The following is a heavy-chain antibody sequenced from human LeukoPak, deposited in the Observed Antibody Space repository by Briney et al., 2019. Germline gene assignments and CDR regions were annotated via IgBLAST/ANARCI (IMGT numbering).Heavy chain of an antibody. CDR2: VHYNGGT. CDR3: ARVASSVPDY. CDR1: GASISSFY. J-gene: IGHJ4*02. V-gene: IGHV4-59*01. D-gene: IGHD6-19*01. Sequence: SETLSLTCTVSGASISSFYWSWIRQPPGKGLEWIGYVHYNGGTSYNPSLKSRATISVDTSRNQFSLKLSSVTAADTAVYYCARVASSVPDYWGQGTLVTVSS.